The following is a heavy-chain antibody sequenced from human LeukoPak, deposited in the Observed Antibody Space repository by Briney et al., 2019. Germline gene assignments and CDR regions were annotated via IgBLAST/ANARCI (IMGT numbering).Heavy chain of an antibody. CDR2: IYSGGST. CDR3: ARVGGAIFGVVKTPSYFDY. Sequence: GGSLRLSCAASGFTFSSYSMNWVRQAPGKGLEWVSVIYSGGSTYYADSVKGRFTISRDNSKNTLYLQMNSLRAEDTAVYYCARVGGAIFGVVKTPSYFDYWGQGTLVTVSS. CDR1: GFTFSSYS. D-gene: IGHD3-3*01. J-gene: IGHJ4*02. V-gene: IGHV3-66*01.